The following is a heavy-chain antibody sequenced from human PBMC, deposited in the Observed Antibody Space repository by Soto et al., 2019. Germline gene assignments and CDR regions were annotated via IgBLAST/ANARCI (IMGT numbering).Heavy chain of an antibody. D-gene: IGHD3-9*01. Sequence: QITLKESGPTLVKPTQTLTLTCTFSGFSLSTSGVGVGWIRQPPGKALEWLALIYWDDDKRYSPSLKSRLTITKDTSKNQVVLTMTNMDPVDTATYYCAHSIRYFDWLHRFFDYWGQGTLVTVSS. CDR3: AHSIRYFDWLHRFFDY. CDR2: IYWDDDK. J-gene: IGHJ4*02. V-gene: IGHV2-5*02. CDR1: GFSLSTSGVG.